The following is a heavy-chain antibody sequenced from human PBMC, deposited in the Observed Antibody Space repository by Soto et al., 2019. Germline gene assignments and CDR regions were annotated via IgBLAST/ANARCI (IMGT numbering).Heavy chain of an antibody. CDR3: ARAGIWGLDV. Sequence: EVQLVESGGGLVQPGGSLRLSCAASGFTFSLYSMSWVRQAPGEGLEWVSYISRSSTGIHYADSVKGRFTISRDDATTSRNLQMNSLRDGDTAVYDGARAGIWGLDVWGQGTTVSISS. CDR2: ISRSSTGI. J-gene: IGHJ6*02. V-gene: IGHV3-48*02. CDR1: GFTFSLYS.